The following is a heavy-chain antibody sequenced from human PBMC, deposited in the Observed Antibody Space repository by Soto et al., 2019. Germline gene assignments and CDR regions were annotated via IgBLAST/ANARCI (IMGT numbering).Heavy chain of an antibody. Sequence: EVQVLESGGGLVQPGGSLRLSCVASGFTFTTYAMTWVRQAPGKGLEWVSVISGSGGSTHYADSVKGWFIITRGNSKNTQYLQMNGLRAEDTAVYYCAKTGFGRYCSSTSCVHFDYWGQGTLVTVSS. CDR3: AKTGFGRYCSSTSCVHFDY. V-gene: IGHV3-23*01. CDR2: ISGSGGST. CDR1: GFTFTTYA. J-gene: IGHJ4*02. D-gene: IGHD2-2*01.